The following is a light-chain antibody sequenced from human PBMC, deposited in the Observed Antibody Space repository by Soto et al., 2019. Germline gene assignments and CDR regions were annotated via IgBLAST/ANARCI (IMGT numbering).Light chain of an antibody. J-gene: IGKJ4*01. Sequence: DIQMTQSPSLGDRVTITCRASQGISSWLAWYQQRPEKAPKLLIYAASSLQSGVPSRFSGSGSGTDFTLTISSLQPEDFATYYCQQANTFPFTFGGGTKVGIK. CDR1: QGISSW. CDR3: QQANTFPFT. V-gene: IGKV1-12*01. CDR2: AAS.